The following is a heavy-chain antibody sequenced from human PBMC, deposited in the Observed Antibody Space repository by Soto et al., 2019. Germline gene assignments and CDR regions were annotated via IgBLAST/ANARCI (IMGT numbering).Heavy chain of an antibody. V-gene: IGHV3-23*01. Sequence: GRSLRLSCAASGVTCSSYAMSWVIQAQGKGLEWVSAISGSGGSTYYADSVKGRFTISRDNSKNTLYLQMNSLRAEDTAVYYCAKGPYYYDSSGYYWGQGTLVTVSS. D-gene: IGHD3-22*01. CDR2: ISGSGGST. CDR3: AKGPYYYDSSGYY. CDR1: GVTCSSYA. J-gene: IGHJ4*02.